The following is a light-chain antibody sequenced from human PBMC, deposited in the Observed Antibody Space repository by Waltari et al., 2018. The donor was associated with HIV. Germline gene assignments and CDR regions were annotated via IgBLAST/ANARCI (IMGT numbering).Light chain of an antibody. CDR2: AAS. V-gene: IGKV1-27*01. Sequence: DIQMTQSPSSLSASVGDRVTITCRASQGISNSLAWYQQKPGKVPKLLIYAASTLHSGVPSRFSGSGSGTDFTLTFSSLQPEDVATYFCQKYNAAPWTFGQGTKVEIK. CDR1: QGISNS. CDR3: QKYNAAPWT. J-gene: IGKJ1*01.